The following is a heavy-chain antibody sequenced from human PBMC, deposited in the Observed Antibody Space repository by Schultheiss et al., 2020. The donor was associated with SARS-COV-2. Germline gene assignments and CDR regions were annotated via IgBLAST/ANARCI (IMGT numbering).Heavy chain of an antibody. D-gene: IGHD6-19*01. Sequence: GESLKISCAASGFTFSSYGMHWVRQAPGKGLEWVAVIWYDGSNKYYADSVKGRFTISRDNSKNTLYLQMNSLRAEDTAVYYCARGSKSGWYAYYFDYWGQGTLVTVSS. V-gene: IGHV3-33*01. CDR1: GFTFSSYG. J-gene: IGHJ4*02. CDR3: ARGSKSGWYAYYFDY. CDR2: IWYDGSNK.